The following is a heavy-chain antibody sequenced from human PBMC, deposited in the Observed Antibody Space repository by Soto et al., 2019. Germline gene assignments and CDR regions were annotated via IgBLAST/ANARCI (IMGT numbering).Heavy chain of an antibody. CDR2: IIPLFGTP. CDR3: ARAGPIQMADFDF. CDR1: GGPFSSYG. J-gene: IGHJ4*02. Sequence: QVLLMQSGAEVKKPGSSVKVSCTSSGGPFSSYGISWVRQVPGQGLEWLGGIIPLFGTPSYARKFQDRLTISADESTTTAYMELSSLTSEDTAMYFCARAGPIQMADFDFWGQGTLVSVSS. V-gene: IGHV1-69*01. D-gene: IGHD5-18*01.